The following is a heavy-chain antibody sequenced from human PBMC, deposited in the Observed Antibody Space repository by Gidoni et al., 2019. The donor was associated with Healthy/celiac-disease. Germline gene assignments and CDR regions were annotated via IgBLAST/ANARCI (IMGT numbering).Heavy chain of an antibody. D-gene: IGHD3-10*01. J-gene: IGHJ4*02. CDR2: IYYSGST. V-gene: IGHV4-59*01. Sequence: QVQLQESGPGLVKPPETLAPTCTGAGGSISSYYWSWIRRPPGKGLEWIGYIYYSGSTNYNPSLKSRVTISVATSKNQFSLKLSSVTAADTAVYYCARGLHLHGSGSYGHWGQGTLVTVSS. CDR3: ARGLHLHGSGSYGH. CDR1: GGSISSYY.